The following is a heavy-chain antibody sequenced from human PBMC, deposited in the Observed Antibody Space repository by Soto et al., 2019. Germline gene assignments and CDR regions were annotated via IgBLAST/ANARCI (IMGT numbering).Heavy chain of an antibody. CDR3: AKDQVVVVPPRERYYYYMDV. CDR2: ISGSGGST. J-gene: IGHJ6*03. Sequence: EVQLLESGGGLVQPGGSLRLSCAASGFTFSSYAMSWVRQAPGKGLEWVSAISGSGGSTYYADSVKGRFTISRDNSKNTLYLQMNSLRAEDTAVYYCAKDQVVVVPPRERYYYYMDVWGKGTTVTVSS. CDR1: GFTFSSYA. V-gene: IGHV3-23*01. D-gene: IGHD2-2*01.